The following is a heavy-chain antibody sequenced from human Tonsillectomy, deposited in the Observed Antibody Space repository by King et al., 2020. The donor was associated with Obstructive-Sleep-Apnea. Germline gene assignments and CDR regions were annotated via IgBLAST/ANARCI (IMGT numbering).Heavy chain of an antibody. CDR3: ARSDIVVVVSATKSSNWFDP. D-gene: IGHD2-15*01. Sequence: QVQLQQWGAGLLKPSETLSLTCAVYGGSFSGYYCTWVRQSPDNGLAWIGETNHSGSTNYNPSLKSLVTISVATSKTQFSLNLNSVTAADTTVYYCARSDIVVVVSATKSSNWFDPWGQGTLVTVSS. V-gene: IGHV4-34*01. J-gene: IGHJ5*02. CDR2: TNHSGST. CDR1: GGSFSGYY.